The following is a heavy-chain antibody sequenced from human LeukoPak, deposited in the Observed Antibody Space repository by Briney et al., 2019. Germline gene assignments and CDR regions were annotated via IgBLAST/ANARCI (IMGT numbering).Heavy chain of an antibody. CDR2: LYSGGST. CDR3: ARLYDRSAYGAFDI. D-gene: IGHD3-22*01. Sequence: GGSLRLSCAASGLTFSSNYMGWVRQAPGKGLEWVSVLYSGGSTYYPDSVKGRFTISRDNSQNTLDLQMDSLRAEDTAVYYCARLYDRSAYGAFDIWGQGTMVTVSS. V-gene: IGHV3-66*02. J-gene: IGHJ3*02. CDR1: GLTFSSNY.